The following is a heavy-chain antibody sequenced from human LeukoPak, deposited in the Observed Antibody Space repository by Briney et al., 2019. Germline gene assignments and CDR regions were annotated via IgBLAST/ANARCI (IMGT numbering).Heavy chain of an antibody. V-gene: IGHV4-59*01. CDR2: IYYSGST. Sequence: SETLSLTCTVSSGSISSYYWSWIRQPPGKGLEWIGYIYYSGSTNYNPSLKSRVTISVDTSKNQFSLKLSSVTAADTAVYYCARVDTFDAFDIWGQGTMVTVSS. J-gene: IGHJ3*02. D-gene: IGHD2-2*02. CDR1: SGSISSYY. CDR3: ARVDTFDAFDI.